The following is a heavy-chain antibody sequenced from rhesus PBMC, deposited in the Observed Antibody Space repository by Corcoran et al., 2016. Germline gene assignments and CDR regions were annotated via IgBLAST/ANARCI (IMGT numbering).Heavy chain of an antibody. CDR2: NDPEDGEA. CDR3: ARGGAGTTGAFDF. CDR1: VYTFTDHH. J-gene: IGHJ3*01. V-gene: IGHV1-111*02. Sequence: VQLVQSGAVVKKPGATVQLSCQASVYTFTDHHLNWVRHAPFNGLEWMGGNDPEDGEADSAKKFQDRVTITADMSTDTAYMELSSLRSEDTAVYHCARGGAGTTGAFDFWGQGLRVTVSS. D-gene: IGHD1-14*01.